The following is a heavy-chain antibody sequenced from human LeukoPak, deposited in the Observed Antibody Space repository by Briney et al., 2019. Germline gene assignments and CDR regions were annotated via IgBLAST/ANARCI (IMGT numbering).Heavy chain of an antibody. J-gene: IGHJ6*03. D-gene: IGHD2-15*01. V-gene: IGHV4-61*02. CDR1: GGSISSGSYY. CDR3: ARDSGYCSGGSCSGYYYYYMDV. Sequence: SQTQSLTCTVSGGSISSGSYYWSWIRQPAGKGLEWIGRIYTSGITNYKPTPNSRVTISGDTSKNQFSLKLSSVTAADTAVYYCARDSGYCSGGSCSGYYYYYMDVWGKGTTVTISS. CDR2: IYTSGIT.